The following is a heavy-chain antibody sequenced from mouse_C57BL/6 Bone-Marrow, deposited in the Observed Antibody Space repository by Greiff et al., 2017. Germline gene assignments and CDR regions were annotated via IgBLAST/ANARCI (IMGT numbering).Heavy chain of an antibody. Sequence: VQLQESGTELVRPGASVKLSCKASGYTFTDYYINWVKQRPGQGLEWIARIYPGSGNTYYNEKFKGKATLTAEKSSSTAYMQLSSLTSEDSAVYFCAIYDCVWYFDVWGTGTTVTVSS. J-gene: IGHJ1*03. CDR1: GYTFTDYY. D-gene: IGHD2-3*01. V-gene: IGHV1-76*01. CDR3: AIYDCVWYFDV. CDR2: IYPGSGNT.